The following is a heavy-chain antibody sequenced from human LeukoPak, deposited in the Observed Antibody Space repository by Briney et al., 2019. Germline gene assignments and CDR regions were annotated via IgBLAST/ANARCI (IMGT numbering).Heavy chain of an antibody. CDR2: IYTSGST. J-gene: IGHJ4*02. CDR1: GGSISSYY. Sequence: SETLSLTCTVSGGSISSYYWSWIRQPAGKGLEWIGRIYTSGSTNYNPSLKSRVTMSVDTSKNQFSLKLSSVTAADMAVYYCARGSVVVTAIPAEHFDYWGQGTLVTVSS. CDR3: ARGSVVVTAIPAEHFDY. D-gene: IGHD2-21*02. V-gene: IGHV4-4*07.